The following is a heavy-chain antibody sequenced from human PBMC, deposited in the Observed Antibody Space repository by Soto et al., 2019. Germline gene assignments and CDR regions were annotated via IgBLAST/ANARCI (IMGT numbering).Heavy chain of an antibody. D-gene: IGHD3-22*01. CDR1: GFTFSTYW. Sequence: EVQLVESGGGLVQPGGSLRLSCAASGFTFSTYWMHWIRQVPGKGLEWVSRINSDASHTYYADSVKGRFTISRDNAKNTLNWEMYRLRAQDTAVDCCVRDGDVITTRCHGNWVDPWGQGPRVTVS. CDR3: VRDGDVITTRCHGNWVDP. CDR2: INSDASHT. V-gene: IGHV3-74*01. J-gene: IGHJ5*02.